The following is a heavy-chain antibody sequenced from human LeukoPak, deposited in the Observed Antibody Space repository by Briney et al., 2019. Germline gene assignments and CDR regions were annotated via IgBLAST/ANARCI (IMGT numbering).Heavy chain of an antibody. CDR1: GFTFSSYA. D-gene: IGHD1-26*01. CDR2: ISGSGGST. V-gene: IGHV3-23*01. Sequence: GGSLRLSCAASGFTFSSYAMSWVRQAPGKGLEWVSAISGSGGSTCYADSVKGRFTISRDNSKNTLYLQMNSLRAEDTAVYYCAKPLKPQPSYSGSYYGYYYGMDVWGQGTTVTVSS. J-gene: IGHJ6*02. CDR3: AKPLKPQPSYSGSYYGYYYGMDV.